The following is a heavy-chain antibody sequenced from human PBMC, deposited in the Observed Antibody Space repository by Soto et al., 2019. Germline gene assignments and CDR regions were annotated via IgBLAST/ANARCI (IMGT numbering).Heavy chain of an antibody. V-gene: IGHV3-11*01. J-gene: IGHJ4*02. Sequence: GGSLSLSCAASGFTFSPYYMSWVRQAPGKGLEWVSYISSSGSTIYYADSVKGRFTISRDNAKNSLYLQMNSLRAEDTAVYYCARVERGITIFGVVIPPFDYWGQGTLVTVSS. CDR3: ARVERGITIFGVVIPPFDY. D-gene: IGHD3-3*01. CDR1: GFTFSPYY. CDR2: ISSSGSTI.